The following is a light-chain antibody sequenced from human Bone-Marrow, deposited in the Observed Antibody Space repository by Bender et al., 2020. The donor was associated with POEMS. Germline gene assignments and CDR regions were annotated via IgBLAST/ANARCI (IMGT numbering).Light chain of an antibody. Sequence: QSALTQPASVSGSPGQSITISCTGTSSDVGNYNLVSWYQQHPGKAPKVIIYEVVRRPSGISNRFSGSKSGGTASLTISGLQAEDEAHYYCSSYTTSYSVLFGGGTKVTVL. V-gene: IGLV2-14*02. CDR2: EVV. CDR3: SSYTTSYSVL. CDR1: SSDVGNYNL. J-gene: IGLJ3*02.